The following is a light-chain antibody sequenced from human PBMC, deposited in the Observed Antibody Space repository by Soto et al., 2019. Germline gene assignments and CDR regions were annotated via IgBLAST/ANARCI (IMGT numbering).Light chain of an antibody. J-gene: IGLJ2*01. CDR3: CSYAGSSTNVV. V-gene: IGLV2-23*02. CDR1: SSDVGSYNL. CDR2: EVS. Sequence: QSTLTQPASVSGSPGQSITISCTGTSSDVGSYNLVSWYQQHPGKAPKLMIYEVSKRPSGVSNRFSDSKSGNTASLTISGLQPEDEADYFCCSYAGSSTNVVFGGGTKVTVL.